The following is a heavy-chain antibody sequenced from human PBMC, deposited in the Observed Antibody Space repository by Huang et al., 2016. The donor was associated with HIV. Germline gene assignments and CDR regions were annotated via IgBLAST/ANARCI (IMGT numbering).Heavy chain of an antibody. Sequence: EVQLVESGGRLVRPGGSLRLACAASGFTFSAFSMNWIRQAPGKGLEWISYIRIDNGLTYYADSVKGGFTIARDTAKNALYLQMNSLRADDTALDFCARGKYDVLTGWDDTYYFDHWGQGTLVTVSS. CDR1: GFTFSAFS. D-gene: IGHD3-9*01. CDR3: ARGKYDVLTGWDDTYYFDH. J-gene: IGHJ4*02. CDR2: IRIDNGLT. V-gene: IGHV3-48*01.